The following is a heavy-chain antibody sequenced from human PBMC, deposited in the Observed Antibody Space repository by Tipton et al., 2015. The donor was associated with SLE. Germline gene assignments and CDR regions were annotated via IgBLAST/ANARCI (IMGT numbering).Heavy chain of an antibody. Sequence: SLRLSCSASGFSFSRYAMHWVRQAPGKGLEYVSSISTNGGRTYYADSVKGRLTISRDNSKNTLYLQMNSLRAEDTAVYYCASTYYGSSWNDAFDIWGQGTMVTVSS. CDR1: GFSFSRYA. CDR2: ISTNGGRT. D-gene: IGHD6-13*01. J-gene: IGHJ3*02. V-gene: IGHV3-64*04. CDR3: ASTYYGSSWNDAFDI.